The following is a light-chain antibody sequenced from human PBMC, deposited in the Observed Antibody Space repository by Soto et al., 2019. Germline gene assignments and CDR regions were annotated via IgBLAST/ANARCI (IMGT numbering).Light chain of an antibody. V-gene: IGKV3-20*01. CDR1: QSVSSNY. J-gene: IGKJ2*01. Sequence: EIVLTQSPGTLSLSPGERATLSCRASQSVSSNYLAWYQQKPGQAPRLLIYGASTRATGIPYRFSGSGSGTDFTLTISRLEPEDFSVYYCQLYDNSLYTFGQGTNLDIK. CDR2: GAS. CDR3: QLYDNSLYT.